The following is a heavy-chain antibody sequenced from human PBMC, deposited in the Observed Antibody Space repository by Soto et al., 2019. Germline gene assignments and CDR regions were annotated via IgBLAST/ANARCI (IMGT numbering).Heavy chain of an antibody. Sequence: SETLSLTCTVSGGSISSSSYYWGWIRQPPGKGLEWIGSIYYSGSTYYNPSLKSRVTISVDTSKNQFSLKLSSVTAADTAVYYCASSGSYPRYYYYYMDVWGKGTTVTVSS. D-gene: IGHD3-10*01. CDR1: GGSISSSSYY. V-gene: IGHV4-39*01. CDR2: IYYSGST. J-gene: IGHJ6*03. CDR3: ASSGSYPRYYYYYMDV.